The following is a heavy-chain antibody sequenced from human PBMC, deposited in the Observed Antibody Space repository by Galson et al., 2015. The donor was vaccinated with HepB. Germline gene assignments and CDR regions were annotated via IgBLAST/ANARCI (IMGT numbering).Heavy chain of an antibody. CDR3: ARSSLYKWNGYDAFDI. J-gene: IGHJ3*02. Sequence: SCKASGYTFTHYYIHWVRQAPGQGLEWMGWVNPNGGGTDYAQKFQGRVTLTGDTSISTAYLELSDMKSDDTAVYYCARSSLYKWNGYDAFDIWGQGTLVTLSS. CDR2: VNPNGGGT. CDR1: GYTFTHYY. V-gene: IGHV1-2*02. D-gene: IGHD1-1*01.